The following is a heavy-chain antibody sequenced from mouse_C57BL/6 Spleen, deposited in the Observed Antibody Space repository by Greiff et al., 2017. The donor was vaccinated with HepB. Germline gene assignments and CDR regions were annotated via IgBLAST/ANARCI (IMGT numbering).Heavy chain of an antibody. CDR1: GYSFTDYN. CDR2: INPNYGTT. V-gene: IGHV1-39*01. D-gene: IGHD1-1*01. J-gene: IGHJ2*01. Sequence: EVKLMESGPELVKPGASVKISCKASGYSFTDYNMNWVKQSNGKSLEWIGVINPNYGTTSYNQKFKGKATLTVDQSSSTAYMQLNSLTSEDSAVYYCARKGITTVAPYYFDYWGQGTTLTVSS. CDR3: ARKGITTVAPYYFDY.